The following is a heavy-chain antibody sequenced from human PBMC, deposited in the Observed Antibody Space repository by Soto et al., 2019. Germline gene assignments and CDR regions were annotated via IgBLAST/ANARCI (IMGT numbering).Heavy chain of an antibody. CDR2: INHSGST. V-gene: IGHV4-34*01. J-gene: IGHJ3*02. CDR3: ARAQISYDYVWGSYRPKGSRAFDI. D-gene: IGHD3-16*02. CDR1: GGSFSGYY. Sequence: SETLSLTCAVYGGSFSGYYWSWIRQPPGKGLEWIGEINHSGSTNYNPSLKSRVTISVDTSKNQFSLKLSSVTAADTAVYYCARAQISYDYVWGSYRPKGSRAFDIWGQGTMVTVSS.